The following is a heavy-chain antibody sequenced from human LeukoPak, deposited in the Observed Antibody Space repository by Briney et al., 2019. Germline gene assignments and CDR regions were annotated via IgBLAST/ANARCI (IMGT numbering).Heavy chain of an antibody. V-gene: IGHV3-73*01. D-gene: IGHD1-1*01. Sequence: PGGSLRLSCAASGFIFSSSAMHWVRQASGKGLEWVARIRRKGSTNATAYAASVKGRFTISRDDSKNMAYLLMTSLTDEDTAVYYGSRHFAAVWNDAWFEPWGQGTLVTVSS. CDR1: GFIFSSSA. CDR3: SRHFAAVWNDAWFEP. J-gene: IGHJ5*02. CDR2: IRRKGSTNAT.